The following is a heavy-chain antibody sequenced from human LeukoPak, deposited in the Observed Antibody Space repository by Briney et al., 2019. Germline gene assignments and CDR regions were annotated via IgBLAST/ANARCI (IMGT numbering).Heavy chain of an antibody. CDR3: AKEPYCSSTSCIGEYFQR. Sequence: GRSLRLSCAASGFTFSSYGMHWVRQAPGKGLGWVAVISYDGSNKYYADSVKGRFTISRDNSKNTLYLQMNSLRAEDTAVYYCAKEPYCSSTSCIGEYFQRWGQGTLVTVSS. CDR2: ISYDGSNK. V-gene: IGHV3-30*18. D-gene: IGHD2-2*01. J-gene: IGHJ1*01. CDR1: GFTFSSYG.